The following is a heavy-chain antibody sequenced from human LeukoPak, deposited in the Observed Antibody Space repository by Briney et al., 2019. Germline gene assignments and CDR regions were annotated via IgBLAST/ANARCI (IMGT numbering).Heavy chain of an antibody. CDR2: INHSGST. V-gene: IGHV4-34*01. CDR3: ARHRRYSSGWYGLKWFDP. Sequence: PSETLSLTCAVYGGSFSGYYWSWIRQPPGKGLEWIGEINHSGSTNYNPSLKSRVTISVDTSKNQFSLKLSSVTAADTAVYYCARHRRYSSGWYGLKWFDPWGQGTLVTVSS. D-gene: IGHD6-19*01. J-gene: IGHJ5*02. CDR1: GGSFSGYY.